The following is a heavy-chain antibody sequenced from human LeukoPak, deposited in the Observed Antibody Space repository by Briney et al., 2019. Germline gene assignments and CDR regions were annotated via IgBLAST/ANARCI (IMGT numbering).Heavy chain of an antibody. CDR1: GGSFSSYY. CDR3: ARLGRYYDFWSGYYSPYYMDV. J-gene: IGHJ6*03. V-gene: IGHV4-4*09. D-gene: IGHD3-3*01. CDR2: IYTSGST. Sequence: SETLSLTCTVSGGSFSSYYWNWIRQPPGKGLEWIGYIYTSGSTNYNPSLKSRVTISVDTSKNQFSLKLSSVTAADTAVYYCARLGRYYDFWSGYYSPYYMDVWGKGTTVTVSS.